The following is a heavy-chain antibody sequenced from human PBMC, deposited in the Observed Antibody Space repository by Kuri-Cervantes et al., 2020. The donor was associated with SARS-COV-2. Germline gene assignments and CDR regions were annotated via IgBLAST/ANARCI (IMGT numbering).Heavy chain of an antibody. J-gene: IGHJ5*02. CDR3: ARRGCSSTSCRAFDP. V-gene: IGHV4-39*01. D-gene: IGHD2-2*01. CDR2: IYYSGST. Sequence: SETLSLTCTVSGGSISSRTYYWGRIRQPPGKGLEWIGSIYYSGSTYYNPSLKSRVTISVDTSKNQFSLKLSSVTAADTAVYYCARRGCSSTSCRAFDPWGQGTLVTVSS. CDR1: GGSISSRTYY.